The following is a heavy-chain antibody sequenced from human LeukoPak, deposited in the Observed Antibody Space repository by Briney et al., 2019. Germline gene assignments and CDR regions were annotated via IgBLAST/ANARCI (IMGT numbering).Heavy chain of an antibody. CDR3: ARDNPDYGDSPFDY. J-gene: IGHJ4*02. CDR1: GGTFSSYT. D-gene: IGHD4-17*01. V-gene: IGHV1-69*04. CDR2: IIPILGIA. Sequence: AAVKVSCKASGGTFSSYTISWGRQAPGQGLELMGRIIPILGIANYAQKFQGRVTITADKSTSTAYMELSSLRSEDTAVYYCARDNPDYGDSPFDYWGQGTLVTVSS.